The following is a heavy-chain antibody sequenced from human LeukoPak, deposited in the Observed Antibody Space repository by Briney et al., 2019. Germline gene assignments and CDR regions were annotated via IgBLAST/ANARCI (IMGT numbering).Heavy chain of an antibody. CDR2: ISSSNSTI. CDR1: GFTFSSYS. V-gene: IGHV3-48*01. CDR3: ARDHGGAAPFDY. Sequence: GGSLRLSCAASGFTFSSYSMNWVRQAPGKELEWVSYISSSNSTIYYVDSVKGRFTISRDNAKNSLYLQMNSLRAEDTAVYFCARDHGGAAPFDYWGQGTLVTVSS. D-gene: IGHD2-15*01. J-gene: IGHJ4*02.